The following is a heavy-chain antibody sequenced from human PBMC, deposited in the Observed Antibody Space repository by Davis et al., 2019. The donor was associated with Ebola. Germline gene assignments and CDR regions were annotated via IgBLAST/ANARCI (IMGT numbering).Heavy chain of an antibody. D-gene: IGHD3-10*01. V-gene: IGHV3-23*01. CDR3: ASHGAMVQGVLLWLVSSDYYYGMDV. CDR2: SLGSGHT. J-gene: IGHJ6*02. CDR1: GFALNTYA. Sequence: PGGSLRLSCVASGFALNTYALTWVRQAPGKGLEWVSTSLGSGHTFYADSVKGRFTISRDNSKNTVYLQMNSLRAEDTAVYYCASHGAMVQGVLLWLVSSDYYYGMDVWGQGTTVTVSS.